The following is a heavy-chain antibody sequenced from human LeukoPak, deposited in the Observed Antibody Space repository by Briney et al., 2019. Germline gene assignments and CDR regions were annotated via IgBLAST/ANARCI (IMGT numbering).Heavy chain of an antibody. CDR1: GFTFSSYA. Sequence: TGGSLRLSCAASGFTFSSYAMSWVRQAPGKGLEWVSAISGSGGSTYYADSVKGRFTISRDNSKNTLYLQMNSPRAEDTAVYYCAKDYYDILTGHYIDYKGQGTLVTVSS. V-gene: IGHV3-23*01. D-gene: IGHD3-9*01. CDR2: ISGSGGST. CDR3: AKDYYDILTGHYIDY. J-gene: IGHJ4*02.